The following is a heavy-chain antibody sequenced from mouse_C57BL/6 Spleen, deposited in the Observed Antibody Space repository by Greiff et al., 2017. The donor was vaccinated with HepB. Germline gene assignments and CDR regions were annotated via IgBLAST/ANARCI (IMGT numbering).Heavy chain of an antibody. CDR2: ISSGSSTI. CDR1: GFTFSDYG. D-gene: IGHD1-1*01. J-gene: IGHJ4*01. V-gene: IGHV5-17*01. Sequence: EVQVVESGGGLVKPGGSLKLSCAASGFTFSDYGMHWVRQAPEKGLEWVAYISSGSSTIYYADTVKGRFTISRDNAKNTLFLQMTSLRSEDTAMYYCARRGYYYGSSLYYAMDYWGQGTSVTVSS. CDR3: ARRGYYYGSSLYYAMDY.